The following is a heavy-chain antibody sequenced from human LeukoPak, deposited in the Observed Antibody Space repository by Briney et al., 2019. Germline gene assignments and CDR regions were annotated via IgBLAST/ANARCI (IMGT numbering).Heavy chain of an antibody. CDR1: GFTVSSNY. D-gene: IGHD1-1*01. Sequence: GGSLRLSCAASGFTVSSNYMSWVRQAPGKGLEWVSVIYSGGSTYYADSVKGRFTISRDNSKNTLYLQMNSLRAEDTAVYYRAKIWSPSGELRQLKVGHYMDVWGKGTTVTVSS. J-gene: IGHJ6*03. CDR2: IYSGGST. CDR3: AKIWSPSGELRQLKVGHYMDV. V-gene: IGHV3-66*01.